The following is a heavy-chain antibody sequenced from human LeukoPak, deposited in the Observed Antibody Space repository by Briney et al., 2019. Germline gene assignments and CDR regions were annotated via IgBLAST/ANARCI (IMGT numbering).Heavy chain of an antibody. CDR3: ARDRSGWYGQEY. J-gene: IGHJ4*02. Sequence: SETLSLTCTVSGGSISSYYWSWIRQPAGKGLEWIGRIYSTGSTNYSPSLKSRVTIPVDNSKNQFSLKLSSVTAADTAVYYCARDRSGWYGQEYWGQGNLVTVSS. V-gene: IGHV4-4*07. CDR2: IYSTGST. D-gene: IGHD6-19*01. CDR1: GGSISSYY.